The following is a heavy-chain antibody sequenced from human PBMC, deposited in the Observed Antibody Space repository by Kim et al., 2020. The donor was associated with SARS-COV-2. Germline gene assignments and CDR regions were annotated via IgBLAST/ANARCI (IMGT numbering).Heavy chain of an antibody. J-gene: IGHJ4*02. CDR2: T. Sequence: TYYNPSLKGRITISVRTSKNQFSLTLSSVTAADTAVYYCARDRYGDYVDYWGPGTLVTVSS. D-gene: IGHD4-17*01. V-gene: IGHV4-31*02. CDR3: ARDRYGDYVDY.